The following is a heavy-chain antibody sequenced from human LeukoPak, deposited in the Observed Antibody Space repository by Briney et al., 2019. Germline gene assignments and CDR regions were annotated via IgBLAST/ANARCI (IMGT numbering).Heavy chain of an antibody. CDR1: GGSFSGYY. CDR2: INHSGST. D-gene: IGHD2-2*02. V-gene: IGHV4-34*01. J-gene: IGHJ4*02. Sequence: SETLSLTCAVYGGSFSGYYWSWIRQPPGKGLEWIGEINHSGSTNYNPSLKSRVTISVDTSKNQFSLKLSSVTAADTAVYYCATQRRGSCSSTSCHNFDYWGQGTLVTVSS. CDR3: ATQRRGSCSSTSCHNFDY.